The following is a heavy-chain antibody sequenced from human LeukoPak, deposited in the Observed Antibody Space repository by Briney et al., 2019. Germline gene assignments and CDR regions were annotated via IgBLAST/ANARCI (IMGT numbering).Heavy chain of an antibody. V-gene: IGHV4-38-2*02. CDR3: ARDSAPAASVVGFGNWFDP. D-gene: IGHD2-2*01. CDR1: GYSISSGYY. Sequence: SETLSPTCTVSGYSISSGYYWGWIRQPPGKGLEWIGSIYHSGSTYYNPSLKSRVTISVDTSKNQFSLKLSSVTAADTAVYYCARDSAPAASVVGFGNWFDPWGQGTLVTVSS. CDR2: IYHSGST. J-gene: IGHJ5*02.